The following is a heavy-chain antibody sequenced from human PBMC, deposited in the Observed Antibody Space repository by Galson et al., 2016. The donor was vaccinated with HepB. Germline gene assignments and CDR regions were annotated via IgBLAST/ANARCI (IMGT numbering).Heavy chain of an antibody. CDR3: VKPSRGSGIYYDY. CDR1: GFTFSGYP. Sequence: SLRLSCAASGFTFSGYPLHWVRQAPGKGLEYVSAISSNGGNTYYADSVKGRFIISRDNSKNTLYLQMSSLRAEDTAVYYCVKPSRGSGIYYDYWGQGTLVTVSS. J-gene: IGHJ4*02. CDR2: ISSNGGNT. V-gene: IGHV3-64D*06. D-gene: IGHD3-3*01.